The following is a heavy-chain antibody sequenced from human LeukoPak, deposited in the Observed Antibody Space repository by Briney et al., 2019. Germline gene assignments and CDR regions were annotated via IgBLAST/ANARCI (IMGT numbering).Heavy chain of an antibody. Sequence: GASVKVSCKASGYTFTSYGISWVRQAPGQGLEWMGWISGNNGNTNYAQKLQGRVTMTIDTSTSTTYMELRRLRANDTAVYYCGRSMDSSTSRLLEYWGQGTLVTVSS. V-gene: IGHV1-18*01. CDR3: GRSMDSSTSRLLEY. CDR2: ISGNNGNT. CDR1: GYTFTSYG. D-gene: IGHD6-6*01. J-gene: IGHJ4*02.